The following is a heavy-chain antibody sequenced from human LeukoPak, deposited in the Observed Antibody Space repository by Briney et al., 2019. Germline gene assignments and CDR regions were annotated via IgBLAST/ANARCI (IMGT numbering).Heavy chain of an antibody. D-gene: IGHD2-2*01. CDR2: IYPGDSDT. CDR1: GYSFTSYW. CDR3: ARRLGVPAANVDWFDP. Sequence: GESLKISCKGSGYSFTSYWIGWVRQMPGKGLEWMGIIYPGDSDTRYSPSFQGQVTISADKSISTAYLQWSSLKASDTAIYYCARRLGVPAANVDWFDPWGQGTLVTVSS. V-gene: IGHV5-51*01. J-gene: IGHJ5*02.